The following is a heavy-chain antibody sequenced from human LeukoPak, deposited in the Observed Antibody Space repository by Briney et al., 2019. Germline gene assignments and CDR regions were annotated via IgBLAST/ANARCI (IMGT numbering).Heavy chain of an antibody. Sequence: GESLKISCKGSGYSFTSYWIGWVRQMPGKGLEWMGIIYPGDSDTRYSPSFQGQVTISADKSISTAYLQWSSLKASDTAMYYCARRYPYDSSGYYYLEPFDYWGRGTLVTVSS. CDR2: IYPGDSDT. D-gene: IGHD3-22*01. V-gene: IGHV5-51*01. CDR3: ARRYPYDSSGYYYLEPFDY. J-gene: IGHJ4*02. CDR1: GYSFTSYW.